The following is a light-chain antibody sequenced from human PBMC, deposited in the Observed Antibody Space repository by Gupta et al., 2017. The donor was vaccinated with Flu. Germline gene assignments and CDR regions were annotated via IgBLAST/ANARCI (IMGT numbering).Light chain of an antibody. CDR2: ADS. CDR3: QVWDFSSNHVV. J-gene: IGLJ2*01. CDR1: NIGMKS. V-gene: IGLV3-21*02. Sequence: GNNIGMKSVHWFQQRPGQAPVLVVYADSGRPSGIPERFSGPNTENPATLTISRVEAGDEADYYCQVWDFSSNHVVFGGGTKLTVL.